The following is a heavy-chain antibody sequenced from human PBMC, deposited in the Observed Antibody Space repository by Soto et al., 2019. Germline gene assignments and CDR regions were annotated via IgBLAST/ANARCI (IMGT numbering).Heavy chain of an antibody. V-gene: IGHV1-69*10. CDR2: VIPMFSIS. CDR1: EGTFSNSP. J-gene: IGHJ4*02. Sequence: SVKVSCKASEGTFSNSPISWVRQAPGQGLEWMGGVIPMFSISNYAQKFQGRVTINADKSTSTAYMELSSLRSDDSALYYCARATYYNSTGYYYDYWGQGTLVTVSS. CDR3: ARATYYNSTGYYYDY. D-gene: IGHD3-22*01.